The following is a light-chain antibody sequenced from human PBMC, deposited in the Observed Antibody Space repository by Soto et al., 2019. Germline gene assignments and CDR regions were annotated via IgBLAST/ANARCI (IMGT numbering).Light chain of an antibody. J-gene: IGLJ1*01. Sequence: QSVLTQPPSASGSPVQSVTISCTGTSSDVGGYNYVSWYQQHPGKAPKLMIYEVSKRPSGVPDRFSGSKSDNTASLTVSGLQAEDEADYYCSSYAGSTFYVFGTGTKVT. CDR1: SSDVGGYNY. CDR2: EVS. V-gene: IGLV2-8*01. CDR3: SSYAGSTFYV.